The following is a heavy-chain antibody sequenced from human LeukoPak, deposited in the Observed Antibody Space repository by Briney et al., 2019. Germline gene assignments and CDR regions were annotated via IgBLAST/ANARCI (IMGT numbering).Heavy chain of an antibody. CDR3: ARGDSPVGLNY. CDR2: INHRGST. J-gene: IGHJ4*02. V-gene: IGHV4-34*01. CDR1: GGSFSGYY. D-gene: IGHD1-26*01. Sequence: SETLSLTCAVYGGSFSGYYWSWIRQPPGKGLEWIGEINHRGSTKYNPSLKSRVTISVDTSKNQFSLKVTSVTAADTAVYYCARGDSPVGLNYWDQGTLVTVSS.